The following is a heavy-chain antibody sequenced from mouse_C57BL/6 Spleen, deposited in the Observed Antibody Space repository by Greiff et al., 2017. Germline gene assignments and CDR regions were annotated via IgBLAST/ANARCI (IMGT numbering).Heavy chain of an antibody. J-gene: IGHJ4*01. CDR3: ARAPYGSSYRYYAMDY. CDR1: GYAFSSSW. V-gene: IGHV1-82*01. Sequence: QVQLQQSGPELVKPGASVKISCKASGYAFSSSWMNWVKQRPGKGLEWIGRIYPGDGDTNYNGKFKGKATLTADKSASTAYMQRSSLTSEDSAVYFCARAPYGSSYRYYAMDYWGQGTSVTVSS. CDR2: IYPGDGDT. D-gene: IGHD1-1*01.